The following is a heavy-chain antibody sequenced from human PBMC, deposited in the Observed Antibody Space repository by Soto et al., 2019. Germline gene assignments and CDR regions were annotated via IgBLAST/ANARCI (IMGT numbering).Heavy chain of an antibody. CDR1: GGSISGSY. Sequence: SETLSLTCSVSGGSISGSYWSWIRQSPGKGLEWLGYVYYTGSTNYSPSLRSRVSISVDTSKNEFSLRLSSVTAADTAVYFCARSVAVPGAHIDYWGQGTQVTASS. V-gene: IGHV4-59*01. CDR3: ARSVAVPGAHIDY. J-gene: IGHJ4*02. D-gene: IGHD6-19*01. CDR2: VYYTGST.